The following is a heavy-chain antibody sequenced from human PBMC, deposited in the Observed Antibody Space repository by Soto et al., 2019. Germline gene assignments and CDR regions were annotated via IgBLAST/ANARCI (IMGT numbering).Heavy chain of an antibody. CDR1: GFTFSSYG. CDR3: AILSTRDAFDI. V-gene: IGHV3-33*01. J-gene: IGHJ3*02. Sequence: QVQLVESGGGVVQPGRSLRLSCAASGFTFSSYGMHWVRQAPGKGLEWVAGIWYDGSNKYYADSVKGRFTISRDNSKNTVYLQMNSLRAEDTAVYYCAILSTRDAFDIWGQGTMVTVSS. CDR2: IWYDGSNK.